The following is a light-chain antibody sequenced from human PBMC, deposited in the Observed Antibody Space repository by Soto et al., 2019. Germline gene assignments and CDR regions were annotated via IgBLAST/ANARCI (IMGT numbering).Light chain of an antibody. J-gene: IGLJ3*02. CDR1: NIGSKS. CDR2: YDS. Sequence: SYELTQPPSVSVAPGKTARITCGGNNIGSKSVHWYQQKPGQAPVLVIYYDSDRPSGIPERFSGSNSGNTATLTISRVEAGDEADYYCQVGDSISDPCGFGGGTKVNVL. CDR3: QVGDSISDPCG. V-gene: IGLV3-21*04.